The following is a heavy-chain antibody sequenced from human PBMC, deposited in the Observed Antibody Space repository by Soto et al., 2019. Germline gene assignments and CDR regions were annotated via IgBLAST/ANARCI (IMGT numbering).Heavy chain of an antibody. V-gene: IGHV1-69*01. D-gene: IGHD1-7*01. CDR2: IIPISGTA. CDR3: ARGGYNWNYVPGRDYYSGMDV. J-gene: IGHJ6*02. CDR1: GGTFSSYA. Sequence: QVQLVQSGAEVKKPGSSVKVSCKASGGTFSSYAISWVRQAPGQGLEWMRGIIPISGTANYAQKFQGRVTITADESTSTADMELSSLRSEDTAVYYCARGGYNWNYVPGRDYYSGMDVWGQGTTVTVSS.